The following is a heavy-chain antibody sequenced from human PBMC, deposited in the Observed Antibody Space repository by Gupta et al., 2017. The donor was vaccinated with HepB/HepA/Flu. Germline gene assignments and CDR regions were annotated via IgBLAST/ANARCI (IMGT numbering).Heavy chain of an antibody. V-gene: IGHV3-21*01. CDR3: AREPSSDYYDSGNFDY. Sequence: EVQLVESGGGLVKTGGSLRLSCAASGFTFSTYNMNWVRQAPGKGLEWVSSITRTSTYIYYADSVRGRFTISRDNAKNSLYLQMNSLRVEDTAVYYCAREPSSDYYDSGNFDYWGQGTLVTVSS. CDR1: GFTFSTYN. D-gene: IGHD3-10*01. CDR2: ITRTSTYI. J-gene: IGHJ4*02.